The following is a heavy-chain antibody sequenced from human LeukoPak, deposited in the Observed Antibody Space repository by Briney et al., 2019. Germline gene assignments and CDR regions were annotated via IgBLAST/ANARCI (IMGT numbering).Heavy chain of an antibody. V-gene: IGHV3-7*01. CDR1: GFTFRNYV. D-gene: IGHD1-26*01. CDR3: ARFRHQAWELRS. Sequence: GGSLRLSCAASGFTFRNYVMNWVRQAPGKGLEWVANIKEDGSEKFYVDSVKGRFTISRDNSKNSLYLQMNILRVEDTAVYFCARFRHQAWELRSWGQGTLVTVSS. CDR2: IKEDGSEK. J-gene: IGHJ5*02.